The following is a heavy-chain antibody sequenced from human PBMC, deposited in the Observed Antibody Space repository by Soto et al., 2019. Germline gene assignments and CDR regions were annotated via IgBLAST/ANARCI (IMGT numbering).Heavy chain of an antibody. J-gene: IGHJ1*01. CDR1: GYTFTSYG. V-gene: IGHV1-18*01. Sequence: ASVKVSCKASGYTFTSYGISWVRQAPGQGLEWMGWISAYNGNTNYAQKLQGRVTMTTDTSTSTAYMEMRSLRSDDTAAYYCSLTGTTVPEYFQHWGQGTLVTVSS. CDR2: ISAYNGNT. D-gene: IGHD1-20*01. CDR3: SLTGTTVPEYFQH.